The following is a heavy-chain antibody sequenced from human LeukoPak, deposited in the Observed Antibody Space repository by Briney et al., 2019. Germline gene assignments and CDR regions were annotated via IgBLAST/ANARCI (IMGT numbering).Heavy chain of an antibody. CDR1: GGSISSYY. CDR3: ARAGHPDLFDY. Sequence: SETLSLTCTVSGGSISSYYWSWIRQPPGKGLEWIGYIYYSGSTNYNPSLKSRVTISVDTSKNQFSLKLSSVAAADTAVYYCARAGHPDLFDYWGQGTLVTVSS. J-gene: IGHJ4*02. CDR2: IYYSGST. V-gene: IGHV4-59*01.